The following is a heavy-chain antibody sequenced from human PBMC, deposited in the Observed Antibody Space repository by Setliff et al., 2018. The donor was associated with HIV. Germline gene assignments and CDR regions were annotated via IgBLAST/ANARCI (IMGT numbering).Heavy chain of an antibody. CDR1: GGSISSYY. CDR3: ARDGFWSGYIDY. D-gene: IGHD3-3*01. J-gene: IGHJ4*02. CDR2: IYTSGST. Sequence: SETLSLTCIVSGGSISSYYWSWIRQPAGKGLEWIGRIYTSGSTNYNPSLKSRVTMSVDTSKNQFSLKLSSVTAADTAVYYCARDGFWSGYIDYWGQGTLVTVSS. V-gene: IGHV4-4*07.